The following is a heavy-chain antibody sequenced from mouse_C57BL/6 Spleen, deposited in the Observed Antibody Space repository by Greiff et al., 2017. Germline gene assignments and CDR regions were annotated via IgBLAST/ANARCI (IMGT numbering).Heavy chain of an antibody. Sequence: QVQLQQSGAELVKPGASVKLSCKASGYTFTSYWMHWVKQRPGRGLEWIGRIDPNSGGTKYNEKFKSKATLTVDKPSSTAYMQRSSLTSEAAAVYYCARGYYYGSSDDAMDYWGQGTSVTVSS. J-gene: IGHJ4*01. CDR1: GYTFTSYW. V-gene: IGHV1-72*01. CDR2: IDPNSGGT. D-gene: IGHD1-1*01. CDR3: ARGYYYGSSDDAMDY.